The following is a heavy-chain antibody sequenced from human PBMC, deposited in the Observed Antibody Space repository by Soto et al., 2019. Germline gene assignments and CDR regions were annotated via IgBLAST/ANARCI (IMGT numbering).Heavy chain of an antibody. CDR3: AKERDEYISTSFDS. D-gene: IGHD6-6*01. Sequence: GGSLRLSCAASGFTFSNYGMQWVRQAPGKGLEWVAVVGNDGRVTHYADSVKGRFTISRDNARNTLYLQMNSLRAEDTAVFYCAKERDEYISTSFDSWGQGTLVTVSS. CDR1: GFTFSNYG. V-gene: IGHV3-30*18. J-gene: IGHJ4*02. CDR2: VGNDGRVT.